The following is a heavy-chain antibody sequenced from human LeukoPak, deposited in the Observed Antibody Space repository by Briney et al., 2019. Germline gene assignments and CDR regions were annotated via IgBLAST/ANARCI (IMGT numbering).Heavy chain of an antibody. CDR1: GGSISSNDYY. CDR3: ARDILGYYYDSSGYLDY. CDR2: IYYSGST. Sequence: NPSETLSLTCTVSGGSISSNDYYWSWIRQPPGKGLEWIGYIYYSGSTNYNPSLKSRVTISVDTSKNQFSLKLSSVTAADTAVYYCARDILGYYYDSSGYLDYWGQGTLVTVSS. V-gene: IGHV4-61*08. J-gene: IGHJ4*02. D-gene: IGHD3-22*01.